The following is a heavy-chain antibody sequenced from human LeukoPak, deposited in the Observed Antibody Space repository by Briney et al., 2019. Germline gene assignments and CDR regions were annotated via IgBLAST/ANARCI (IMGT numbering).Heavy chain of an antibody. Sequence: KSSETLSLTCTVSGDSISSSYHYWGWIRQPPGKGLEWIGNIYYSGSTYYNPSLKSRVTISVDTSKSQFSLNLSSVTAADTAVYYCARQEAHRVYGLDVWGQGTMVTVSS. CDR2: IYYSGST. CDR1: GDSISSSYHY. D-gene: IGHD5-24*01. V-gene: IGHV4-39*01. J-gene: IGHJ3*01. CDR3: ARQEAHRVYGLDV.